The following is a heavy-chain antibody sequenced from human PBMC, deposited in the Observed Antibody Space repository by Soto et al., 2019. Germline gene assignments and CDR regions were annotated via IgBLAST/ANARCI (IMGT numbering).Heavy chain of an antibody. J-gene: IGHJ5*02. CDR2: INPNSGGA. CDR3: ARDGRARDCSGATCYFRSSWFDP. D-gene: IGHD2-15*01. Sequence: ASVKVSCKASGYTFTDCYIHWVRQAPGQGLEWMGWINPNSGGANFAQKFQGRVSLTRDTSTSTAYMQLRSLISDDTAVYYCARDGRARDCSGATCYFRSSWFDPWGQGTLVTVSS. V-gene: IGHV1-2*02. CDR1: GYTFTDCY.